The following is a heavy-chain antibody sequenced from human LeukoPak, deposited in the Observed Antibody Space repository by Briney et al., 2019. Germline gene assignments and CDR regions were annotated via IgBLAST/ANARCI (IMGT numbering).Heavy chain of an antibody. D-gene: IGHD2/OR15-2a*01. CDR2: ISAYNGNT. V-gene: IGHV1-18*04. CDR3: ARVVTSERNIEYYFDY. J-gene: IGHJ4*02. Sequence: ASVKVSCKASGYTFTSYGISWVRQAPGQGLEWMGWISAYNGNTNYAQKLQGRVTMTTDTSTSTAYMELRSLRADDTAVYYCARVVTSERNIEYYFDYWGQGTLVTVSS. CDR1: GYTFTSYG.